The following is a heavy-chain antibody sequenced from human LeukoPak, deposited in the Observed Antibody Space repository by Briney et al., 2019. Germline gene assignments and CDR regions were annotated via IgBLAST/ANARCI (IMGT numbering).Heavy chain of an antibody. CDR1: GGSISSYY. V-gene: IGHV4-59*12. J-gene: IGHJ4*02. CDR3: ARWGGSGWERLDY. D-gene: IGHD6-19*01. Sequence: PSETLSLTCTVSGGSISSYYWSWIRQPPGKGLEWIGYIYYSGSTNYNPSLKSRVTISVDTSKNQFSLKLSSVTAADTAVYYCARWGGSGWERLDYWGQGTLVTVSS. CDR2: IYYSGST.